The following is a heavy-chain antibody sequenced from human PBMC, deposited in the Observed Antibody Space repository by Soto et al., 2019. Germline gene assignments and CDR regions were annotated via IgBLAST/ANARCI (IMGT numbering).Heavy chain of an antibody. V-gene: IGHV4-39*07. CDR2: IFYSGST. J-gene: IGHJ5*02. CDR3: ARGSLWFGALGADDP. CDR1: GGSISSSSYY. D-gene: IGHD3-10*01. Sequence: PSETLSLTCTVSGGSISSSSYYWGWIRQPPGKGLEWIGSIFYSGSTYYNPSLKSRVTISVGTSKNQFSLKLSSVTAADTAVYYCARGSLWFGALGADDPWGQGTLVTVSS.